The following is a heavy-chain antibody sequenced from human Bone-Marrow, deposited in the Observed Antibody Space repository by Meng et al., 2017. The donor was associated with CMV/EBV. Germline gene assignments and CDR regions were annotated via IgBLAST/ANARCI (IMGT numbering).Heavy chain of an antibody. D-gene: IGHD3-3*01. J-gene: IGHJ6*02. CDR3: ARGTSLFGVDLYYYYGMDV. CDR1: GGSVSSGSYY. V-gene: IGHV4-61*01. Sequence: SETLSLTCTVSGGSVSSGSYYWSWIRQPPGKGLEWIGYIYYSGSTNYNPSLKSRVTISVDTSKNQFSLKLSSVTAADTAVYYCARGTSLFGVDLYYYYGMDVWGQGTTVTVSS. CDR2: IYYSGST.